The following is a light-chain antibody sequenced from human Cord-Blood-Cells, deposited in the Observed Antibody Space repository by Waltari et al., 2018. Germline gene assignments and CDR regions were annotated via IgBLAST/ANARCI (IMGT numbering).Light chain of an antibody. CDR2: DAS. V-gene: IGKV1-5*01. Sequence: DIQMTQSPPTLLASEGNNAPIPCRASHSISSWLAWYQQKPGKAPKLLIYDASSLESGVPSRFSGSGSGTEFTLTISSLQPDDFATYYCQQYNSYSYTFGQGTKLEIK. J-gene: IGKJ2*01. CDR3: QQYNSYSYT. CDR1: HSISSW.